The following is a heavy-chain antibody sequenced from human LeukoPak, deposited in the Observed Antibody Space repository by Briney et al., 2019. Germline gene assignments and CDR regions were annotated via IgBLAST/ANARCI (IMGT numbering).Heavy chain of an antibody. V-gene: IGHV3-9*01. D-gene: IGHD3-10*01. CDR3: ATRLLITMVRGVIIVPDYELDY. J-gene: IGHJ4*02. CDR2: ISWNSGTI. CDR1: GFTFDDFA. Sequence: GGSRRLSCAASGFTFDDFAMHWVRQAPGKGLEWVSSISWNSGTIGYADSVKGRFTISRDNAKNSLYLQMSSLRAEDTALYYCATRLLITMVRGVIIVPDYELDYWGQGTLVTVSS.